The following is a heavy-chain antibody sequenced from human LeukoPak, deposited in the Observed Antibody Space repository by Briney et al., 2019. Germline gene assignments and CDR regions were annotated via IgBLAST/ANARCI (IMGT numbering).Heavy chain of an antibody. V-gene: IGHV4-34*01. Sequence: SETLSLTCAIYGGSFSGYYWSWIRQPPGKGLEWIGEINHSGSTNYNPSLKSRVTISVDTSKNQFSLKLSSVTAADTAVYYCARDLWFEGIVGATSPWFGPWGQGTLVTVSS. CDR1: GGSFSGYY. J-gene: IGHJ5*02. CDR2: INHSGST. D-gene: IGHD1-26*01. CDR3: ARDLWFEGIVGATSPWFGP.